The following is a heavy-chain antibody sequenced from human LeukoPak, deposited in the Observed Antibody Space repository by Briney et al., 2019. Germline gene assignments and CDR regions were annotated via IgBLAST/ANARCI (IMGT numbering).Heavy chain of an antibody. Sequence: PGGSLRLSCAASGFTFSSYGMHWVRQVPGKGLEWVAVIWYDGSNKYYADSVKGRFTISRDNSKNTLYLQMNSLRAEDTAVYYCAREYDILTRFAFDIWGQGTMVTVSS. CDR1: GFTFSSYG. D-gene: IGHD3-9*01. V-gene: IGHV3-33*01. J-gene: IGHJ3*02. CDR3: AREYDILTRFAFDI. CDR2: IWYDGSNK.